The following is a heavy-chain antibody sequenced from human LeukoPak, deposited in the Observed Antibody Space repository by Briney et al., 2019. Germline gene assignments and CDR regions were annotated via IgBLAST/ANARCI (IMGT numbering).Heavy chain of an antibody. D-gene: IGHD1-1*01. V-gene: IGHV3-23*01. Sequence: GGSLRLSCAASGLTFSSYAMSWVRQAAGKGLEWVSAMSSRDGRTYYADSVKGRFTNSRDNSKNTLYLQVNSLRAEETAVYYCAKGSTVTKLYFEYWGQGTLVTVSS. CDR2: MSSRDGRT. CDR3: AKGSTVTKLYFEY. J-gene: IGHJ4*02. CDR1: GLTFSSYA.